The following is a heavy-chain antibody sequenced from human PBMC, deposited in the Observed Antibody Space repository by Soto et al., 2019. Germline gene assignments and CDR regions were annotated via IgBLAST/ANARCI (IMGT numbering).Heavy chain of an antibody. D-gene: IGHD3-3*01. V-gene: IGHV1-8*01. CDR1: GYTFTSYD. CDR3: ARVFPAYDFWSGYYRWGYYYYYYGMDV. Sequence: ASVKVSCKASGYTFTSYDINWVRQATGQGLEWMGWMNPDSGNTGYAQKFQGRVTMTRNTSISTAYMELSSLRSEDTAVYYCARVFPAYDFWSGYYRWGYYYYYYGMDVWGQGTTVTVSS. J-gene: IGHJ6*02. CDR2: MNPDSGNT.